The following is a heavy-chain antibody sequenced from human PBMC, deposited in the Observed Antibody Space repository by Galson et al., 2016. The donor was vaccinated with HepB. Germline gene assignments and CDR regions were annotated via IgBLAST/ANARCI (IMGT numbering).Heavy chain of an antibody. V-gene: IGHV2-5*02. D-gene: IGHD4-23*01. J-gene: IGHJ4*02. CDR3: AHTPYGGNSADYFDY. Sequence: PALVKPTQTLTLTCTFSGFSLSTSGVGVVWIRQPPGKALERLALIYWDDDKRYSPSLKGRLTITKDTSKNQVVLKMTNMDPVDTAAYYCAHTPYGGNSADYFDYWGQGTLVTVSS. CDR2: IYWDDDK. CDR1: GFSLSTSGVG.